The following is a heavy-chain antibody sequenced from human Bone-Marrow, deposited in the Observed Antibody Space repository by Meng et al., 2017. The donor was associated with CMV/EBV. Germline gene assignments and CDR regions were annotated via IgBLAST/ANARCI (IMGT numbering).Heavy chain of an antibody. CDR3: TTGTSKIGSWS. CDR2: IKSKINGGTT. CDR1: GFTFSNTW. Sequence: GGSLRLSCAASGFTFSNTWMSWVRQAPGKGPEWVGRIKSKINGGTTEFAAPVKGRFTISRDDSKSMLYLQMNSLRTEDTAVYYCTTGTSKIGSWSWGQGALATVPS. V-gene: IGHV3-15*01. J-gene: IGHJ4*02. D-gene: IGHD1-26*01.